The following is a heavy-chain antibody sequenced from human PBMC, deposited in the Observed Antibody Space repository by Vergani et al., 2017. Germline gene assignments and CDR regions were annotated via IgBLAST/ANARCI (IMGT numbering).Heavy chain of an antibody. J-gene: IGHJ6*03. V-gene: IGHV4-34*01. D-gene: IGHD3-10*01. CDR1: GGSFSGYY. Sequence: QVQLQQRGAGLLKPSETLSLTCAVYGGSFSGYYWSWIRQPPGKGLEWIGEINHSGSTNYNPSLKSRVTISVDTSKNQFSLKLSSVTAADTAVYYCARVVLSYYMDVWGKGTTVTVSS. CDR2: INHSGST. CDR3: ARVVLSYYMDV.